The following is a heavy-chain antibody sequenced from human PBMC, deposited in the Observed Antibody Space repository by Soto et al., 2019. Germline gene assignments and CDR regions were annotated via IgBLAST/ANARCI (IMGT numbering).Heavy chain of an antibody. Sequence: ASVKVSCKVSGYTLTELSMHWVRQAPGKGLEWMGGFDPEDGETIHAQKFQGRVTMTEDTSTDTAYMELSSLRSEDTAVYYCATSQASSYCSGDCYSHFDYWGQGTLVTVSS. D-gene: IGHD2-21*01. CDR1: GYTLTELS. CDR2: FDPEDGET. V-gene: IGHV1-24*01. CDR3: ATSQASSYCSGDCYSHFDY. J-gene: IGHJ4*02.